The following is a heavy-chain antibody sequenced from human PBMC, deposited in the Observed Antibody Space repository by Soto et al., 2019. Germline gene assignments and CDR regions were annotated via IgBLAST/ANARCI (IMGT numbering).Heavy chain of an antibody. J-gene: IGHJ4*02. V-gene: IGHV3-23*01. CDR2: ISGSGGST. CDR1: GFTFATYG. Sequence: GGSLRLSCAASGFTFATYGMSWVRQAPGKGLEWVSGISGSGGSTYYADPVKGRFTISRDNSKNTLYLQMNSLRSEDTAVYYCAHGSLTPDYWGQGTLVTVSS. CDR3: AHGSLTPDY.